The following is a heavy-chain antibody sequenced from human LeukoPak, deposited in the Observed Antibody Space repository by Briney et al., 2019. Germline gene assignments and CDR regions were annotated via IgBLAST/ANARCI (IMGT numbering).Heavy chain of an antibody. D-gene: IGHD2-21*01. CDR3: ARLFGGANDAFDI. CDR1: DYTFSSYA. V-gene: IGHV1-18*01. J-gene: IGHJ3*02. CDR2: ISAYNGNS. Sequence: ASVKVSCKASDYTFSSYAISWVRQAPGQGLEWMGWISAYNGNSNSAQKIQGRVTMTTDTSTRTAYMELSNLRSDDTAVYYCARLFGGANDAFDIWGQGTMVTVSS.